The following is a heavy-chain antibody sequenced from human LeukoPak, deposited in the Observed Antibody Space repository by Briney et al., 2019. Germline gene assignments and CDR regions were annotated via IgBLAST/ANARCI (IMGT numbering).Heavy chain of an antibody. CDR2: IIPIFGTA. CDR1: GGTFSSYA. J-gene: IGHJ2*01. CDR3: ARDGGNWYFDL. Sequence: ASVKVSCKASGGTFSSYAISWVRQAPGQGLEWMGGIIPIFGTANYAQKFQGRVAITADESTSTAYMELSSLRSEDTAVYYCARDGGNWYFDLWGRGTLVTVSS. V-gene: IGHV1-69*13. D-gene: IGHD1-14*01.